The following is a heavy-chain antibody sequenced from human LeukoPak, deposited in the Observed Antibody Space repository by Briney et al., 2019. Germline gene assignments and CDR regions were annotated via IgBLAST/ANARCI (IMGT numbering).Heavy chain of an antibody. V-gene: IGHV1-3*01. CDR3: ARGPITMVRGVISGPAYNWFDP. CDR1: GYTFTSYA. J-gene: IGHJ5*02. D-gene: IGHD3-10*01. CDR2: INAGNGNT. Sequence: GASVKVSCRASGYTFTSYAMHWVRQAPGQRLEWMGWINAGNGNTKYSQKFQGRVTITRDTSASTAYMELSSLRSEDTAVYYCARGPITMVRGVISGPAYNWFDPWGQGTLVTVSS.